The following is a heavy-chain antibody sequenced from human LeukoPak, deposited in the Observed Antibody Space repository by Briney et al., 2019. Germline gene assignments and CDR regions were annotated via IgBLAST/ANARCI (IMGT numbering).Heavy chain of an antibody. J-gene: IGHJ6*03. D-gene: IGHD2-15*01. CDR1: GFTFSSYS. V-gene: IGHV3-48*01. Sequence: GGSLRLSCAASGFTFSSYSMNWVRQAPGKGLEWVSYISSSSSTIYYADSVKGRFTISRDNSENTLYLQMSSLRAEDTAVYYCAKVIVAHYYYYMDVWGKGTTVTVSS. CDR2: ISSSSSTI. CDR3: AKVIVAHYYYYMDV.